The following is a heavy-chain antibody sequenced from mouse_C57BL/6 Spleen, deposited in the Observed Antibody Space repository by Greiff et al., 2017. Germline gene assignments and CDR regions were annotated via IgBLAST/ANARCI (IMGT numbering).Heavy chain of an antibody. CDR2: IYPRSGNT. Sequence: VQLQQSGAELARPGASVKLSCKASGYTFTSYGISWVKQRTGQGLEWIGEIYPRSGNTYYNEKFKGKATLTADKSSSTAYMQLRSLTSEDSAVYFCASVYYGNLYYAMGYWGQGASVAVSS. J-gene: IGHJ4*01. CDR1: GYTFTSYG. V-gene: IGHV1-81*01. CDR3: ASVYYGNLYYAMGY. D-gene: IGHD2-1*01.